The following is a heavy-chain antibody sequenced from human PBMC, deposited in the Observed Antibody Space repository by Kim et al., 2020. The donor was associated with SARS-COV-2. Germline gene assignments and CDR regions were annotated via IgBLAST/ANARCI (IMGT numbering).Heavy chain of an antibody. Sequence: THPVKGQLTISRDNPKNTLYLQMNSLRAEDTAVYYCAALGGYSYGLDYWGQGTLVTVSS. J-gene: IGHJ4*02. CDR3: AALGGYSYGLDY. V-gene: IGHV3-23*01. D-gene: IGHD5-18*01.